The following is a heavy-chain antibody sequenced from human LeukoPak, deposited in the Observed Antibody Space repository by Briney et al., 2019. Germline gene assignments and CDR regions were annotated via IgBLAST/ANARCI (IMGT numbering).Heavy chain of an antibody. D-gene: IGHD2-8*01. V-gene: IGHV3-23*01. CDR3: ARERSMNRLGPRWFDP. J-gene: IGHJ5*02. CDR1: GFTFSNYD. CDR2: VWSRGDKT. Sequence: GGYLRLYCAASGFTFSNYDMCWVRQAPGKGLEWVSGVWSRGDKTYYADSVNGRFTISRDNAKNSLYLQMNSLRDEDTAVYYCARERSMNRLGPRWFDPWGQGTLVTVSS.